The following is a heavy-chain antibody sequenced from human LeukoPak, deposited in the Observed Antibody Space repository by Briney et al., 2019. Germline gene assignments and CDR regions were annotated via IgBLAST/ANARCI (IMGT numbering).Heavy chain of an antibody. CDR1: GFTFSAYW. Sequence: GGSLRPSCAASGFTFSAYWMHWVRQVPGKGLVWVSHISSDGSTTTYAGSVKGRFTISRDNARNTLFLQMKSLRAEDTAVYYCVRDRGGLPVVYWGQGSLVTVSS. D-gene: IGHD3-10*01. J-gene: IGHJ4*02. V-gene: IGHV3-74*01. CDR2: ISSDGSTT. CDR3: VRDRGGLPVVY.